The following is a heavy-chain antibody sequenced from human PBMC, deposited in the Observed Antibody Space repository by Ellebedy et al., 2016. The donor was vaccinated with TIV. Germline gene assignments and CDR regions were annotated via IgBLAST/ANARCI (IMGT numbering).Heavy chain of an antibody. CDR3: AKMAVDTYGYKYGMDV. CDR2: ISYDGSLK. J-gene: IGHJ6*02. V-gene: IGHV3-30*18. D-gene: IGHD5-18*01. Sequence: GGSLRLXCAASGFTFSSYGMHWVRQAPGKGLEWVAVISYDGSLKYYGDSVKGRFTISRDNSKNKLYLQMNSLRAEDTAVYYCAKMAVDTYGYKYGMDVWGQGTTVTVSS. CDR1: GFTFSSYG.